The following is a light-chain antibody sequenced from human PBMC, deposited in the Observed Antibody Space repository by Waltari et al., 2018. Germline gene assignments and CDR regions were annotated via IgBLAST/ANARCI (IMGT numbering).Light chain of an antibody. Sequence: EIVLTQSPGTLSLSPGERATLSCRASQSVASKYLAWYQQRVGQVPRLLIYGASSRASGIPDRFSGSGSGTHFTLTISRLEPEDFAVYYCHQYDTSPYTFGQGTNLDIK. CDR2: GAS. CDR3: HQYDTSPYT. J-gene: IGKJ2*01. V-gene: IGKV3-20*01. CDR1: QSVASKY.